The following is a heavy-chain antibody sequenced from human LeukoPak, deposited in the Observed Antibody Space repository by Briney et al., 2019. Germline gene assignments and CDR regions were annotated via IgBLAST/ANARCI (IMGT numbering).Heavy chain of an antibody. V-gene: IGHV4-30-2*01. D-gene: IGHD2-2*01. Sequence: SQTLSLTCAVSGGSISSGGYSWSWIRQPPGKGLEWIGYIYHSGSTYYNPSLKSRVTMSVDTSKNQFSLKLSSVTAADTAVYYCARVNIVVVPAARFEYFDYWGQGTLVTVSS. CDR2: IYHSGST. J-gene: IGHJ4*02. CDR1: GGSISSGGYS. CDR3: ARVNIVVVPAARFEYFDY.